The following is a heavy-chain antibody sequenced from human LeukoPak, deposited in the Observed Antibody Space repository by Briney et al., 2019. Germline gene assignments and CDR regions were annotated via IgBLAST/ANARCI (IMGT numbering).Heavy chain of an antibody. CDR2: ITPIFGTA. CDR3: ARDAGYYYYYMDV. J-gene: IGHJ6*03. V-gene: IGHV1-69*05. CDR1: GGTFSSYA. Sequence: EASVKVSCKASGGTFSSYAISWVRQAPGQGLEWMGRITPIFGTANYAQKFQGRVTITTDESTSTAYMELSSLRSEDTAVYYCARDAGYYYYYMDVWGKGTTVTVSS.